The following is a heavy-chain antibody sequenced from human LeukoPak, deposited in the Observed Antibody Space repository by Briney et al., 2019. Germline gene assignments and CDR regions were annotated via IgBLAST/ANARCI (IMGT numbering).Heavy chain of an antibody. CDR3: ARAYGGYYFDY. CDR2: ISGSGGST. Sequence: GGSLRLSCAASGFTFSSYGMSWVRQAPGKGLEWVSAISGSGGSTYYADSVKGRFTISRDNSKNTLYLQMNSLRVDDTAVYYCARAYGGYYFDYWGQGTLVTVSS. J-gene: IGHJ4*02. V-gene: IGHV3-23*01. D-gene: IGHD4/OR15-4a*01. CDR1: GFTFSSYG.